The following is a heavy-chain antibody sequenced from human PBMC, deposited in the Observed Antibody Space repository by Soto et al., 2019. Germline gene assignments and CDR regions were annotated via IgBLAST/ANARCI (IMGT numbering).Heavy chain of an antibody. Sequence: GGSLRLSCAASGFTFSSYGMHWVRQAPGKGLEWVAVIWYDGSNKYYADSVKGRFTISRDNSKNTLYLQMNSLRAEDTAVYYCARDHWQQLNLFDYWGQGTLVTVSS. D-gene: IGHD6-13*01. V-gene: IGHV3-33*01. CDR1: GFTFSSYG. J-gene: IGHJ4*02. CDR2: IWYDGSNK. CDR3: ARDHWQQLNLFDY.